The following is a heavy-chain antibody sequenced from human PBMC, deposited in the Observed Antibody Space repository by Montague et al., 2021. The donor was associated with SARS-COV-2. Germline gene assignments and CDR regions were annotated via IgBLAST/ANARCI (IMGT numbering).Heavy chain of an antibody. CDR1: GGSFSGYY. V-gene: IGHV4-34*01. D-gene: IGHD2-2*01. J-gene: IGHJ4*02. CDR2: IYHSGST. Sequence: SETLSLTCAVYGGSFSGYYWSWIRQPPGKGLEWIGEIYHSGSTNYNPSLKSRVTISVDTSKNQFSLRLSSATAADTAVYYCARDRGVQYQLQMPFYFDYWGQGTLVTVSS. CDR3: ARDRGVQYQLQMPFYFDY.